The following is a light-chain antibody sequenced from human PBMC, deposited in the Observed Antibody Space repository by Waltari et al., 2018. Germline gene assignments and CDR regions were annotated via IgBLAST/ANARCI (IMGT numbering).Light chain of an antibody. CDR2: KAS. CDR1: QGISSW. J-gene: IGKJ1*01. CDR3: QQYNSAPRT. Sequence: DIQMTQSPSSLSASAVDRVSITCRASQGISSWLAWYQQKAGKAPKLLIYKASSLQSGVPSRFSGSGSGTDFTLTISSLQPEDFATYYCQQYNSAPRTFGQGTKVEIK. V-gene: IGKV1D-16*01.